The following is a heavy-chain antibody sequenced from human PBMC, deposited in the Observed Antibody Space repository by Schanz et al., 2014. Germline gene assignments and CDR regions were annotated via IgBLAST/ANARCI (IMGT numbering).Heavy chain of an antibody. CDR2: IFYSGST. V-gene: IGHV4-39*02. CDR3: ARENVGRGFDY. CDR1: GGSISSSSYY. J-gene: IGHJ4*02. D-gene: IGHD3-10*02. Sequence: QLQLQASGPGLVKPSETLSLTCTVSGGSISSSSYYWGWIRQPPGKGLEWIGSIFYSGSTYYNLSLKSGGSIPVEPPKNQSSRKVTSVTAAETAVYYCARENVGRGFDYWGRGALVTVSS.